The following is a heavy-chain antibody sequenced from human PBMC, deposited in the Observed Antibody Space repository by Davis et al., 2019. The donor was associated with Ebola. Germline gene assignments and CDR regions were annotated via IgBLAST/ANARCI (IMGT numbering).Heavy chain of an antibody. CDR3: AKGGGTSSSDFRRT. CDR1: GFTFSTYA. V-gene: IGHV3-23*01. J-gene: IGHJ5*02. Sequence: GGSLRLSCAASGFTFSTYAMGWVRQAPGKGLEWVSGISDSGGNTHYADSVKGRFTISRDNSKNTLFLQMNSLRAEDTAVYYCAKGGGTSSSDFRRTWGQGTLVTVSS. CDR2: ISDSGGNT. D-gene: IGHD6-6*01.